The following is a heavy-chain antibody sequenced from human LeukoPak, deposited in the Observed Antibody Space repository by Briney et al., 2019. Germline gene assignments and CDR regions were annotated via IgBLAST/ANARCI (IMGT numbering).Heavy chain of an antibody. V-gene: IGHV3-9*01. CDR1: GFTFDDYA. Sequence: GGSLRLSCAASGFTFDDYAMHWVRQAPGKGLEWVSGISWNSGSIGYADSVKDRFTISRDNAKNSLYLQMNSLRAEDTALYYCAKDSGYSYGYGDFDYWGQGTLVTVSS. CDR2: ISWNSGSI. D-gene: IGHD5-18*01. CDR3: AKDSGYSYGYGDFDY. J-gene: IGHJ4*02.